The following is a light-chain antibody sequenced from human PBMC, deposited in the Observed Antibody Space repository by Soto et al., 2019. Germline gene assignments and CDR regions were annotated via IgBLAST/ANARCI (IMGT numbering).Light chain of an antibody. Sequence: QSALTQPASVSGSPGQSITISCTGTSSDVGGYDYVSWYQQHPGEAPKLMIYEISNRPSGVSNRFSGSKSGNTASLTISGLQPEDEANYYCSSYTYTNTLVFGGGTKLTGL. CDR2: EIS. CDR1: SSDVGGYDY. CDR3: SSYTYTNTLV. J-gene: IGLJ2*01. V-gene: IGLV2-14*01.